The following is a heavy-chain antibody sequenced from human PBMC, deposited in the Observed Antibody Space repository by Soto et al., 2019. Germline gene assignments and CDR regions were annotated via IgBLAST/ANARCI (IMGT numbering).Heavy chain of an antibody. V-gene: IGHV4-30-2*01. Sequence: SETLSLTCTVSGGSISSGGYSWSWIRQPPGKGLEWIGYIYHSGSTYYNPSLKSRVTISVDTSKNQFSLKLSSVTAADTAVYYCARRYGGNLDYWGQGTLVTVSS. CDR2: IYHSGST. CDR1: GGSISSGGYS. J-gene: IGHJ4*02. CDR3: ARRYGGNLDY. D-gene: IGHD1-26*01.